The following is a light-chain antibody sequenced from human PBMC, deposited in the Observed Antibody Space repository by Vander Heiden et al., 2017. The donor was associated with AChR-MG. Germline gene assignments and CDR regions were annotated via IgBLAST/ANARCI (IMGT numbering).Light chain of an antibody. CDR3: QSYDSSLSGVV. CDR2: GNS. V-gene: IGLV1-40*01. CDR1: SSNIGAGYD. J-gene: IGLJ2*01. Sequence: QSLLTPPPSLSGAPGPRVTISCAGSSSNIGAGYDVHWYQQLPGTAPKLLIYGNSNRPSGVPDRFSGSKSGTSASLAITGLQAEDEADYDCQSYDSSLSGVVFGGGTKLTVL.